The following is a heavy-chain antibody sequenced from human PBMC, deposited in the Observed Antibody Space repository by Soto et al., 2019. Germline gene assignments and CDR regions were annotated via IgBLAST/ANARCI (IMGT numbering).Heavy chain of an antibody. CDR3: ASVASDYFGNGAFGI. Sequence: QVQLQESGPGLVKPSQTLSLTCAVSGASISSTGYYWSWIRQHPGKGLEWIGYISYNGGTFYNPSLESRVVISRDTSRTQFSLKLKSMTAADTAVYYCASVASDYFGNGAFGIWGQGTVVTVSS. J-gene: IGHJ3*02. V-gene: IGHV4-31*11. D-gene: IGHD3-22*01. CDR2: ISYNGGT. CDR1: GASISSTGYY.